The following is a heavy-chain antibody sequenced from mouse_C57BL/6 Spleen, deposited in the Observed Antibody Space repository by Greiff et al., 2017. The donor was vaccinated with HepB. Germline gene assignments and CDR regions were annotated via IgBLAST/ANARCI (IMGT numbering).Heavy chain of an antibody. D-gene: IGHD2-5*01. CDR3: AAYYSNFFDY. J-gene: IGHJ2*01. Sequence: VQLQQSGPVLVKPGASVKMSCKASGYTFTDYYMNWVKQSHGKSLEWIGVINPYNGGTSYNQKFKGKATLTVDKSSSTAYMELNSLTSEDSAVYYCAAYYSNFFDYWGQGTTLTVSS. CDR1: GYTFTDYY. V-gene: IGHV1-19*01. CDR2: INPYNGGT.